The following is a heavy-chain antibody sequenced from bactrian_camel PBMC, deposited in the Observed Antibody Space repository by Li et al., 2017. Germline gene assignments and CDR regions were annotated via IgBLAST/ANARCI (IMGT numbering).Heavy chain of an antibody. CDR2: IASSGTT. D-gene: IGHD5*01. Sequence: HVQLVESGGGSVSAGGSLRLSCAASGFTVSRSFVGWFRQAPGKEREGVAGIASSGTTDYADSVKGRFTISQDNARKTLYLQMNSLEPEDSAMYYCAADAVVCTLRASSYKYWGQGTQVTVS. CDR1: GFTVSRSF. CDR3: AADAVVCTLRASSYKY. J-gene: IGHJ4*01. V-gene: IGHV3S53*01.